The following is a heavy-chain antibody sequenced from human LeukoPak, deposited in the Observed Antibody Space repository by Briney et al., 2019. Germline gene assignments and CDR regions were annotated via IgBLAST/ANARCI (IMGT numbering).Heavy chain of an antibody. CDR3: ARGMVRGVITPGMDV. D-gene: IGHD3-10*01. CDR2: ISSNGGST. CDR1: GFTFSSYA. Sequence: GGSLRLSCAASGFTFSSYAMYWVRLAPGKGLEYVSAISSNGGSTYYANSVKGRFTISRDNSKNALYLQMGSLRAEDMAVYYCARGMVRGVITPGMDVWGQGTTVTVSS. V-gene: IGHV3-64*01. J-gene: IGHJ6*02.